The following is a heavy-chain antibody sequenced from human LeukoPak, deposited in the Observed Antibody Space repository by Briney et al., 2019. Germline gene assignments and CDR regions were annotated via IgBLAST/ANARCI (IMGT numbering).Heavy chain of an antibody. Sequence: GGSLRLSCAVSGFTFSAYWMHWVRQGPGKGLVWVSRINTDGTDTIYADSVKRRFTISRDNAKNTLYLQINSLRVEDTGVYYCTRDLHWNSVDYWGQGTLVTVSS. J-gene: IGHJ4*02. CDR2: INTDGTDT. D-gene: IGHD1-7*01. V-gene: IGHV3-74*01. CDR3: TRDLHWNSVDY. CDR1: GFTFSAYW.